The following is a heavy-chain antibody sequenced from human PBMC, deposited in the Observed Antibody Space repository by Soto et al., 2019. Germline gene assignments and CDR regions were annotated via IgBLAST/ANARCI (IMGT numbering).Heavy chain of an antibody. Sequence: SVTLSLTCTVSGGSLSIYYWSWIRQPPGKGLEWIGSVYYSGSTNYNPSLKSRVSISVATSKNQFSLNLTSVTAPDTAVYYCAREFDPWGQGTLVTVSS. CDR1: GGSLSIYY. CDR3: AREFDP. CDR2: VYYSGST. J-gene: IGHJ5*02. V-gene: IGHV4-59*01.